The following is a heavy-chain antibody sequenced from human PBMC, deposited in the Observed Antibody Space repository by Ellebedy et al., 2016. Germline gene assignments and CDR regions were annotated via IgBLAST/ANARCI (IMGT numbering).Heavy chain of an antibody. V-gene: IGHV3-23*01. Sequence: GESLKISCAASGFTFSRSAMNWVRQAPGKGLEWVSVITGSGDSTYYADSVKGRFTISRDNAKNTLYLQMNSLRAEDTAVYYCARDKQYTINFDSWGQGTLVTVSS. CDR2: ITGSGDST. CDR3: ARDKQYTINFDS. J-gene: IGHJ4*02. D-gene: IGHD2-8*01. CDR1: GFTFSRSA.